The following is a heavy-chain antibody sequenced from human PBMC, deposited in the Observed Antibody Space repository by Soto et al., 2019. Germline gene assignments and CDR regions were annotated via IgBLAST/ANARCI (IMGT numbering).Heavy chain of an antibody. V-gene: IGHV5-51*01. D-gene: IGHD3-3*01. CDR1: GYSFTSYW. CDR2: IYPGDSDT. Sequence: PGESLKISCKGSGYSFTSYWIGWVRQMPGKGLEWMGIIYPGDSDTRYSPSFQGQVTISADKSISTAYLQWSSLKASDTAMYYCAKQTIFRITIFGVVITNGMDVWGQGTTVTVSS. CDR3: AKQTIFRITIFGVVITNGMDV. J-gene: IGHJ6*02.